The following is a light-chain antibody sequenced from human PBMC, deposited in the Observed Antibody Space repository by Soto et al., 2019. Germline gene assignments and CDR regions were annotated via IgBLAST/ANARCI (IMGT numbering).Light chain of an antibody. CDR1: SPNIGNNY. CDR2: ENY. V-gene: IGLV1-51*02. J-gene: IGLJ2*01. Sequence: QSVLTQPPSVSAAPGQKVTISCSGSSPNIGNNYVSWYQQLPGAAPKLLIYENYERPSGIPDRFSGSKSGTSATLDITGLQTGDEADYYCGAWYNSLTGGVFGGGTKLTV. CDR3: GAWYNSLTGGV.